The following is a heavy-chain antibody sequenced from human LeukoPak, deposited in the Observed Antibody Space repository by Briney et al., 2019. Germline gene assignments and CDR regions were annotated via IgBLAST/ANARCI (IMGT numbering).Heavy chain of an antibody. CDR2: IYYSGST. Sequence: SGTLSLTCAISGGSVSDSNWWTWVRQPPGKGLEWIGSIYYSGSTYYNPPLKSRVTISVDTSKNQFSLKLSSVTAADTAVYHCARRRDLFDYWGQGTLVTVSS. J-gene: IGHJ4*02. CDR1: GGSVSDSNW. CDR3: ARRRDLFDY. V-gene: IGHV4-4*02.